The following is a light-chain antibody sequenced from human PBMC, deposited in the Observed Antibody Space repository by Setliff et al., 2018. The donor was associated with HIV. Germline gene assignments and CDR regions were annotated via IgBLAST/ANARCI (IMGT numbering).Light chain of an antibody. CDR3: LSYAGGYSYV. J-gene: IGLJ1*01. V-gene: IGLV2-11*01. CDR2: DVN. CDR1: SGDVGSYDY. Sequence: QSVLTQPRSVSGSPGQSVTISCTGTSGDVGSYDYVSWYRQDPGKAPKLMIYDVNERPSGISVRFSGSKSGNTAYLTISGLHGTDEADYYCLSYAGGYSYVFGTGTKGTVL.